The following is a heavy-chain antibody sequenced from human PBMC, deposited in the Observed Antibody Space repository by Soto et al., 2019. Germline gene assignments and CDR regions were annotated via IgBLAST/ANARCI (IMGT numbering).Heavy chain of an antibody. Sequence: QVQLVESGGGVVQPGRSLRLSCAASGFTFSSYGMHWVRQAPGKGLEWVAAISKDGSVKYYADSVKGRFTISRDNSKNTLYLQMNSLGAEDTAAYYCTGEVASGYWGQGTLVTVSS. V-gene: IGHV3-30*03. CDR2: ISKDGSVK. CDR3: TGEVASGY. CDR1: GFTFSSYG. J-gene: IGHJ4*02. D-gene: IGHD2-8*02.